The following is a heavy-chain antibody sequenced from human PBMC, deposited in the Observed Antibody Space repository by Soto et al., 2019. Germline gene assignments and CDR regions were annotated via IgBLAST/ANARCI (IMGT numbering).Heavy chain of an antibody. CDR3: AKGGAEDKASYYFDY. Sequence: PGGSLRLSCAASGFTFSSYAMSWVHQAPGKGLEWVSAISGSGGSTYYADSVKGRFTISRDNSKNTLYLQMNSLRAEDTAVYYCAKGGAEDKASYYFDYWGQGTLVTVSS. V-gene: IGHV3-23*01. CDR2: ISGSGGST. J-gene: IGHJ4*02. CDR1: GFTFSSYA.